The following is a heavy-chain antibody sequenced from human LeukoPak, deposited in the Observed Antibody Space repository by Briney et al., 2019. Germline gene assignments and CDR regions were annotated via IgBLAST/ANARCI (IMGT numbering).Heavy chain of an antibody. D-gene: IGHD6-19*01. CDR1: GFTFSNYA. V-gene: IGHV3-23*01. CDR3: AKDTAVTGTMYYFDY. Sequence: PGGSLRLSCAASGFTFSNYAMTWVRQAPGKGLEWVSGISGSGGSTYYADSVKGRFTISGDNSKSTLYLQMNSLRAEDTAIYYCAKDTAVTGTMYYFDYWGQGTLVTVSS. CDR2: ISGSGGST. J-gene: IGHJ4*02.